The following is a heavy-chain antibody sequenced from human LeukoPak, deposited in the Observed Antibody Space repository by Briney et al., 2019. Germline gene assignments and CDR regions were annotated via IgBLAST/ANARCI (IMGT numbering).Heavy chain of an antibody. D-gene: IGHD4-17*01. CDR3: ARDRGYGDYVGAFDI. V-gene: IGHV3-48*02. Sequence: PGGSLRLSCAASGFTLSSYSMNWVRQAPGKGLELVSHISSSSSTIYYADSVKGRFTISRDNAKNSLYLQMNSLRDEDTAVYYCARDRGYGDYVGAFDIWGQGTMVTVSS. CDR2: ISSSSSTI. J-gene: IGHJ3*02. CDR1: GFTLSSYS.